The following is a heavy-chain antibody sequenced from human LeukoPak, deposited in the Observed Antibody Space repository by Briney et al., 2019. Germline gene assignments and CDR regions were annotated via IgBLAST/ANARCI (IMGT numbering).Heavy chain of an antibody. D-gene: IGHD2-8*02. CDR1: GFTFSSYW. CDR2: LISDGSSA. J-gene: IGHJ6*02. Sequence: SGGSLRLSCAASGFTFSSYWMHWVRQAPGKGLVWVSRLISDGSSASYADSVKGRFTISRDNTKNILYLQMNSLRAEDTAVYYCVRDARYCPDAWGQGTAVTVSS. CDR3: VRDARYCPDA. V-gene: IGHV3-74*01.